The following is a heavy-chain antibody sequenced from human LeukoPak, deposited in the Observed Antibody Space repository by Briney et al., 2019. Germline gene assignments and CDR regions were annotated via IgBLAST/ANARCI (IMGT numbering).Heavy chain of an antibody. CDR2: IRGSGGST. Sequence: GGSLRLSCAASGFTFTTYSMSWVRQAPGKGLESVSAIRGSGGSTYYADSVKGRFTISRDDSKSTLYLQMNSLRAEDTAVYHCVTFYYNSSGSYVHYWGQGTLVTVSS. V-gene: IGHV3-23*01. D-gene: IGHD3-22*01. CDR1: GFTFTTYS. J-gene: IGHJ4*02. CDR3: VTFYYNSSGSYVHY.